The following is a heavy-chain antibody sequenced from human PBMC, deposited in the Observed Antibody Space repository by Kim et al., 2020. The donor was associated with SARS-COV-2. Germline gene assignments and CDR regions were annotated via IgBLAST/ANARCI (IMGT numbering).Heavy chain of an antibody. CDR2: ISGDGGST. J-gene: IGHJ4*02. D-gene: IGHD6-6*01. CDR1: GFTFDDYA. CDR3: VPSSSSWY. V-gene: IGHV3-43*02. Sequence: GGSLRLSCAASGFTFDDYAMHWVRQAPGKGLEWVSLISGDGGSTYYADSVKGRFTISRDNNKNSLYLQMNSLRTEDTALYYCVPSSSSWYWGQGTLVTVSS.